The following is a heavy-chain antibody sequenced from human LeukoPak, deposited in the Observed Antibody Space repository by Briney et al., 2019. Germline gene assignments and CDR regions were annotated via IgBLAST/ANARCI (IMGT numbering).Heavy chain of an antibody. Sequence: NPSETLSLTCAVSGGSISSYYWSWIRQPPGKGLEWIGEINHSGSTNYNPSLKSRVTISVDTSKNQFSLKLSSVTAADTAVYYCARGRTYDYVWGSYRYEYFDYWGQGTLVTVSS. CDR3: ARGRTYDYVWGSYRYEYFDY. V-gene: IGHV4-34*01. CDR1: GGSISSYY. CDR2: INHSGST. J-gene: IGHJ4*02. D-gene: IGHD3-16*02.